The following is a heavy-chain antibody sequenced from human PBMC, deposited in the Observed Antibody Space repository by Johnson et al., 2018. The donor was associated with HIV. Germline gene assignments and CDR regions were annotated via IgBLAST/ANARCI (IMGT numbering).Heavy chain of an antibody. CDR3: ARERGGQRWQQFFDAFDT. Sequence: VHLVESGGGLVQPGGSLRLSCAASGFTFSTYWVHWVRQVPGEGLVWVARINSDGSETKYAESVKGRFTISRDNAKNALFLHMNSLRAEDTAVYYCARERGGQRWQQFFDAFDTWGQGTMVTVSS. CDR2: INSDGSET. J-gene: IGHJ3*02. V-gene: IGHV3-74*03. D-gene: IGHD5-24*01. CDR1: GFTFSTYW.